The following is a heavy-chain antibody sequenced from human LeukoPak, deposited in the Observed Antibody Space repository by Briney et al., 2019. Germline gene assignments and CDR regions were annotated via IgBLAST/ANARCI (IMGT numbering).Heavy chain of an antibody. Sequence: SETLSLTCAVYGGSFSGYYWSWIRQPPGKGLEWIGEINHSGSTNYNPSLKSRVTISVDTSKNQFSLKLSSVTAADTAVYYCARERVRGEDWYFDLWGRGTLVTVSS. CDR2: INHSGST. J-gene: IGHJ2*01. V-gene: IGHV4-34*01. CDR1: GGSFSGYY. D-gene: IGHD3-16*01. CDR3: ARERVRGEDWYFDL.